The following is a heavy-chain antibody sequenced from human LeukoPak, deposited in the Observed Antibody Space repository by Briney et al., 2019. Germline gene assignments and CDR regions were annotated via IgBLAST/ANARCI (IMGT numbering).Heavy chain of an antibody. Sequence: ASVKVSCKASGYTFTGYYMHWVRQAPGQGLEWMGWINPNSGGTNYAQKFQGRVTMTRDTSISTAYMELSRLRSDDTAVYYCARDQRLWFGELSSDYWGQGTLVTVSS. J-gene: IGHJ4*02. CDR1: GYTFTGYY. CDR3: ARDQRLWFGELSSDY. CDR2: INPNSGGT. D-gene: IGHD3-10*01. V-gene: IGHV1-2*02.